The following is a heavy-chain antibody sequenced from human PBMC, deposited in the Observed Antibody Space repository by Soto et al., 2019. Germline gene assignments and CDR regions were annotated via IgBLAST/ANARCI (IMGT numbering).Heavy chain of an antibody. Sequence: QVQLVQSGAEVKKPGASVKVSCKASGYTFTDYYMHWVRQAPGQGLEWMGIISPSGGSTYAQKFQGRVTATRDTSTSTVYMELSSLRSEDTALYYWARDGSSDWLTWFDPWGQGTLVTVSS. CDR1: GYTFTDYY. CDR2: ISPSGGST. V-gene: IGHV1-46*01. D-gene: IGHD6-19*01. J-gene: IGHJ5*02. CDR3: ARDGSSDWLTWFDP.